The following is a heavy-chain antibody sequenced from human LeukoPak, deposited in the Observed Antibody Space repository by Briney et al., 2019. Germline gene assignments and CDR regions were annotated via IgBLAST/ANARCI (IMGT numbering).Heavy chain of an antibody. CDR3: ARGSGYYYDSSGSQFDY. CDR2: MNPNSGNT. D-gene: IGHD3-22*01. Sequence: ASVKVSCKASGYTFTSYDINWVRQATGQGLEWMGWMNPNSGNTGYAQKFQGRVTMTRNTSISTAYMELSSLRSEDTAVYYCARGSGYYYDSSGSQFDYWGQGTLDTVSS. V-gene: IGHV1-8*01. CDR1: GYTFTSYD. J-gene: IGHJ4*02.